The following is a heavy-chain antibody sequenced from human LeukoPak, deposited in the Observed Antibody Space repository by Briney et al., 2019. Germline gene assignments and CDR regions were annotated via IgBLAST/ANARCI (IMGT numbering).Heavy chain of an antibody. D-gene: IGHD2-2*03. CDR3: ARQGDGYCSSSNCLFSFDY. J-gene: IGHJ4*02. Sequence: SETLSLTCTVSGGSISSSSYYWGWIRQPPGKGLEWIGSIYYSGSTYYNPSLKSRVTISVDTSNNQFYLKLNSVTAADTAVYYCARQGDGYCSSSNCLFSFDYWGQGTLVTVSS. CDR1: GGSISSSSYY. CDR2: IYYSGST. V-gene: IGHV4-39*01.